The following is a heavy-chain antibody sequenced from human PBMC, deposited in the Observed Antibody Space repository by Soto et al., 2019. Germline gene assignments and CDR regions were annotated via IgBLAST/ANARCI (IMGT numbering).Heavy chain of an antibody. CDR1: GGSISSGGYY. CDR3: ARDLRDYYGSGSLDY. J-gene: IGHJ4*02. Sequence: SETLSLTCTVSGGSISSGGYYWSWIRQHPGKGLEWIGYIYYSGSTYYNPSLKSRVTISVDTSKNQFSLKLSSVTAADTAVYYCARDLRDYYGSGSLDYCGQGTLVTVSS. D-gene: IGHD3-10*01. V-gene: IGHV4-31*03. CDR2: IYYSGST.